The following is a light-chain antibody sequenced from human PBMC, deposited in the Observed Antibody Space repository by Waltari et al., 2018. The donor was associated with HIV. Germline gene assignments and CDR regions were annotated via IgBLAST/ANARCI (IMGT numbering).Light chain of an antibody. J-gene: IGLJ3*02. Sequence: QSVLTQPPSVSGAPGQRVTISCTGSSSNLGAGYDVHWYQRHPGAAPKPLIFANTNRPSGVPDRFSGSKSGTSASLAITGVQAEDEAVYYCQSYDSSLSEGVFGGGTKLAVL. CDR1: SSNLGAGYD. V-gene: IGLV1-40*01. CDR3: QSYDSSLSEGV. CDR2: ANT.